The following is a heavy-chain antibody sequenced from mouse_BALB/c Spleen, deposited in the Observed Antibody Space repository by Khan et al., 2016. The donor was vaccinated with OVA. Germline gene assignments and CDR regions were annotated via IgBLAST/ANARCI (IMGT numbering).Heavy chain of an antibody. Sequence: ELELVESGGDLVKPGGSLKLSCAASGFTFSSYSMSWFRQTPDKRLEWFASISSGGDYTYYPDSVKGRITISRDKAKNTLYLQMSDIKSEDTDMYYCAGHLTGSFEYWGQGTLVTVSA. CDR1: GFTFSSYS. V-gene: IGHV5-6*01. CDR2: ISSGGDYT. J-gene: IGHJ3*01. CDR3: AGHLTGSFEY. D-gene: IGHD4-1*01.